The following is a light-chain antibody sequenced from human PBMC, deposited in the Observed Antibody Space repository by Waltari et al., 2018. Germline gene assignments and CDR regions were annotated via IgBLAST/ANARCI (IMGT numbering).Light chain of an antibody. J-gene: IGKJ2*01. CDR1: ENINSN. CDR3: HQYAKWVGT. V-gene: IGKV3-15*01. Sequence: EILMTQFPATLSVSPGERATLSCRASENINSNVAWYQQKPGQAPRLLIYRASTRASGVPARFSGSGSGTDFSLTISSLQSEDFGDYYCHQYAKWVGTFGQGTSVEIK. CDR2: RAS.